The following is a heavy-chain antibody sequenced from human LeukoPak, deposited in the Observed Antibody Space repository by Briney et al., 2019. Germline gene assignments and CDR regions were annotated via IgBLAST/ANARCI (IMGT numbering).Heavy chain of an antibody. CDR3: AKDQEVGATTIDY. CDR1: GFTFSTYC. Sequence: PGRSLTLSCAASGFTFSTYCMHWVRQAPSKGLEWVAFIRYDVSNKYYADSVKGRFTISRDNFKNTLYLQMNSLRAEDTAVYYCAKDQEVGATTIDYWGQGILVTVSS. D-gene: IGHD1-26*01. CDR2: IRYDVSNK. J-gene: IGHJ4*02. V-gene: IGHV3-30*02.